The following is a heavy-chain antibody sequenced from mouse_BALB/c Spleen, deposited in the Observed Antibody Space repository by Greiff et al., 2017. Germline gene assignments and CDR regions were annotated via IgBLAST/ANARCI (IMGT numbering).Heavy chain of an antibody. D-gene: IGHD2-14*01. CDR1: GFTFSSYT. CDR2: ISSGGSYT. J-gene: IGHJ4*01. V-gene: IGHV5-6-4*01. Sequence: EVKLVESGGGLVKPGGSLKLPCAASGFTFSSYTMSWVRQTPEKRLEWVATISSGGSYTYYPDSVKGRFTISSDNAKNTLYLQMSSLKSEDTTMYYCTRDPCGYDVEYYAMDDWGQGTSVTVSS. CDR3: TRDPCGYDVEYYAMDD.